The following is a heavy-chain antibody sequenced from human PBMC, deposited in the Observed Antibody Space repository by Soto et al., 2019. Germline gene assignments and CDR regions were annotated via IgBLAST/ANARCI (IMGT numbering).Heavy chain of an antibody. CDR2: ISGSGYST. CDR3: AKDEGSGSYPDY. V-gene: IGHV3-23*01. J-gene: IGHJ4*02. D-gene: IGHD1-26*01. Sequence: PGGSLRLSCAASGFTFTSYAMSWVRQAPGKGLEWVSLISGSGYSTYYADSVKGRFTISRDNSKNTLYLQMNSLRAEDTAIYYCAKDEGSGSYPDYWGQGTLVTVSS. CDR1: GFTFTSYA.